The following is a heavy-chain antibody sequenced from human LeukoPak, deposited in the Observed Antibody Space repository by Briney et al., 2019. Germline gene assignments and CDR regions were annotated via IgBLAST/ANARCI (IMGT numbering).Heavy chain of an antibody. CDR2: IFYSGST. V-gene: IGHV4-39*07. D-gene: IGHD3-22*01. CDR1: GGSISSSSYY. J-gene: IGHJ3*02. Sequence: PSETLSLTCTVSGGSISSSSYYWGWIRQPPGKGLEWIANIFYSGSTYYNPSLKSRVTISVDTSKNRFSLKLSSVTAADTAVYFCARGPYSYDSSGAFDIWGQGTMVTVSS. CDR3: ARGPYSYDSSGAFDI.